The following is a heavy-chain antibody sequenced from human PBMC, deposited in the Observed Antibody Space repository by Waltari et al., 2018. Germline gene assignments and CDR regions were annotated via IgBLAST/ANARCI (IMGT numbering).Heavy chain of an antibody. V-gene: IGHV4-34*01. J-gene: IGHJ6*02. D-gene: IGHD1-20*01. Sequence: QVQLQQWGAGLLKPSETLSLTCAVYGGSFSGYYWSWIRQPPGKGLEWIGEINHSGSTNYNPSLKSRVTISVDTSKNQFSLKLSSVTAADTAVYYCAREARRYNWNYYYYYGMDVWGQGTTVTVSS. CDR2: INHSGST. CDR1: GGSFSGYY. CDR3: AREARRYNWNYYYYYGMDV.